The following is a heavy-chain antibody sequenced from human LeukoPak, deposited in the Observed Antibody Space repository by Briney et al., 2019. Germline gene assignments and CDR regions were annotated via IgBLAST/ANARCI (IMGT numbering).Heavy chain of an antibody. CDR2: VKSGNYDI. CDR1: GFTFNTYS. D-gene: IGHD2-2*01. J-gene: IGHJ4*02. V-gene: IGHV3-48*01. CDR3: ATPGRTYYFDY. Sequence: GGSLRLSCAASGFTFNTYSMNWVRQAPGKGLEWLSYVKSGNYDIQYADSVTGRFTVSRDNSKNTLYLQMNSLRAEDTAVYYCATPGRTYYFDYWGQGTLVTVSS.